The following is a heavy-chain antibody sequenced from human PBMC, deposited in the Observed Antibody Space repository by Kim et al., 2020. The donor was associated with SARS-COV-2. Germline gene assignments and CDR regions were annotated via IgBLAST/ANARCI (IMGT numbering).Heavy chain of an antibody. D-gene: IGHD3-22*01. CDR3: AREHYYDIGGYYYGFDY. J-gene: IGHJ4*02. V-gene: IGHV4-4*06. Sequence: LKRRVTMSVDTSNNQLSLKLSSVTAADTAVYYCAREHYYDIGGYYYGFDYWGQGTLVTVSS.